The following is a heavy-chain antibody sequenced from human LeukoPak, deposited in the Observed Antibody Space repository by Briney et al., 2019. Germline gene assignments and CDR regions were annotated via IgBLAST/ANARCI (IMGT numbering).Heavy chain of an antibody. CDR2: IYYSGST. CDR1: GGSISSSSYY. D-gene: IGHD3-10*01. V-gene: IGHV4-39*06. J-gene: IGHJ6*03. CDR3: ARRLGRKFGERFYYYHYMDV. Sequence: SETLSLTCTVSGGSISSSSYYWGWIRQPPGKGLEWIGSIYYSGSTYYNPSLKSRVTISVDTSKNQFPLKLSSVTAADTAVYYCARRLGRKFGERFYYYHYMDVWGKGTTVTISS.